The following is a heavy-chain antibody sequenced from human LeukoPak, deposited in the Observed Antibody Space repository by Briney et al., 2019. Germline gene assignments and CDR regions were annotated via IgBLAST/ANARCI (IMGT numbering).Heavy chain of an antibody. V-gene: IGHV3-7*01. CDR2: VNTDGSEK. J-gene: IGHJ4*02. CDR3: ARSAQGPEE. Sequence: GGSLRLSCATTGFTFRNYWTHPVRKAPGKGLEWAASVNTDGSEKDYVESVRGRFIVSRDNAKNPLYLQITSLRGDDTALYYCARSAQGPEEWGQGTLVTVSS. CDR1: GFTFRNYW.